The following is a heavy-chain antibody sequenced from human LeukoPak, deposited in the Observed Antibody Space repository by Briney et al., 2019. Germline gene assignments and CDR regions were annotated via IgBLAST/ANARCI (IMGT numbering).Heavy chain of an antibody. CDR3: ARPPLGYCTNGVCRTTYYFDY. V-gene: IGHV5-51*01. Sequence: GESLKISCKVSGYSFTSYWIGWVRQMPGKGLEWMGIIYPGDSDTRYGPSFQGQVTISADKSISTAYLQWSSLKASDTAMYYCARPPLGYCTNGVCRTTYYFDYWGQGTLVTVSS. D-gene: IGHD2-8*01. CDR2: IYPGDSDT. J-gene: IGHJ4*02. CDR1: GYSFTSYW.